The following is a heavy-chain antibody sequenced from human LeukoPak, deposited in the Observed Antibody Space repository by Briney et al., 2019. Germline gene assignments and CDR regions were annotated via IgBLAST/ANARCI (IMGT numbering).Heavy chain of an antibody. Sequence: PSETLSLTCTVSSASISTYYWSWIRQPPGKGLEWIGYIYYSGSTNYNPSLKSRVTISVDTSKNQFSLKLSSVTAADTAVYYCARDQAAVSNWFDPWGQGTLVTVSS. CDR2: IYYSGST. D-gene: IGHD6-13*01. CDR3: ARDQAAVSNWFDP. V-gene: IGHV4-59*01. CDR1: SASISTYY. J-gene: IGHJ5*02.